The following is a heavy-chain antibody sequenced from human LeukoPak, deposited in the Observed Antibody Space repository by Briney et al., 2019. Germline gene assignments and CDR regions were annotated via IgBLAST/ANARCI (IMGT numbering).Heavy chain of an antibody. Sequence: PGGSLRLSCAASGFAFSTYAMSWVRQAPGKGLEWVSSISGSGSNTYYADSVKGQFTISRDSSKSTLYLQMNSLRAEDTAVYYCAEGCPVGIAAAGISEEPFPTPFDYWGQGTLVTVSS. V-gene: IGHV3-23*01. CDR1: GFAFSTYA. CDR3: AEGCPVGIAAAGISEEPFPTPFDY. D-gene: IGHD6-13*01. CDR2: ISGSGSNT. J-gene: IGHJ4*02.